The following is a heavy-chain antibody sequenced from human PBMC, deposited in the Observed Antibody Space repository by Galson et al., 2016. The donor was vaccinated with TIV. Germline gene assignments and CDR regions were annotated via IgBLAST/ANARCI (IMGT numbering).Heavy chain of an antibody. D-gene: IGHD3-10*02. Sequence: SLRLSCAASGFTFGSYGMHWVRQAPGKGLEWVAFIWYDGSDKNYGDSVKGRFTVSRDNSKNTLYLQMNSLRAEDTAVYCCARVFADYYVDYWGQGTLVTVSS. V-gene: IGHV3-33*08. J-gene: IGHJ4*02. CDR1: GFTFGSYG. CDR3: ARVFADYYVDY. CDR2: IWYDGSDK.